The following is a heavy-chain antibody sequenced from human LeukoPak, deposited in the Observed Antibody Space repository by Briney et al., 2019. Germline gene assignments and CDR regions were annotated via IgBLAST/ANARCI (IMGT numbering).Heavy chain of an antibody. V-gene: IGHV4-61*02. CDR1: GGSISSGSYY. D-gene: IGHD3-10*01. J-gene: IGHJ4*02. CDR2: IYTSGST. Sequence: SQTLSLTCTVSGGSISSGSYYWSWIRQPAGKGLEWIGRIYTSGSTNYNPSLKSRVTISVDTSKNQFSLKLSSVTAADTAVYYCARSKGYGSGRYYIASRYYFDYWGQGTLVTVSS. CDR3: ARSKGYGSGRYYIASRYYFDY.